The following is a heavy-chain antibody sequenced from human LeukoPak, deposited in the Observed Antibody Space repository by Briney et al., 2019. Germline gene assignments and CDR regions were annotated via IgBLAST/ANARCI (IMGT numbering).Heavy chain of an antibody. CDR3: AREVAPGGFDY. Sequence: GASVKVSCKASGYTFKSYAMNWVRQAPGQGLECLGWINTNTGNPTYAQGSTGRFVFSLDTSVSTAYLQISSLKAEDTGVYYCAREVAPGGFDYWGQGTLVTVSS. CDR2: INTNTGNP. V-gene: IGHV7-4-1*02. D-gene: IGHD4-23*01. J-gene: IGHJ4*02. CDR1: GYTFKSYA.